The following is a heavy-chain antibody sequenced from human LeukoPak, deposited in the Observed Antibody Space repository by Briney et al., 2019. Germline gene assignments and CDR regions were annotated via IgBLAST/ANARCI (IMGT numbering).Heavy chain of an antibody. V-gene: IGHV4-59*01. J-gene: IGHJ4*02. D-gene: IGHD6-19*01. CDR1: GGSISNYY. CDR2: IYYSGST. Sequence: PSETLSLTCTVSGGSISNYYWSWIRQPPGKGLEWIGYIYYSGSTNYNPSLKSRVTISVDTSKNQFSLKLSSVTAADTAVYYCARLPGISVTGKAIDCWGQGTLVTVSS. CDR3: ARLPGISVTGKAIDC.